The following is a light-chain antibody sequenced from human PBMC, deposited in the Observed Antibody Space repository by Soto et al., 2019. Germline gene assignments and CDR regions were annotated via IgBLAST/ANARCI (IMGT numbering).Light chain of an antibody. CDR3: QQRSNWPLVT. Sequence: EIVLTQSPATLSLSPGERATLSCRASQSIRSHLAWYQQRPGQAPRLPIYDASNRATGIPAMFSGSASGTDFTINNSSLEAEDFAVYYCQQRSNWPLVTFCGETQLQ. J-gene: IGKJ4*01. CDR2: DAS. CDR1: QSIRSH. V-gene: IGKV3-11*01.